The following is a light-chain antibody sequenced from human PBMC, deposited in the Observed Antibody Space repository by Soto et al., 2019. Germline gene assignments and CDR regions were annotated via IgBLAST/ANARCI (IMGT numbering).Light chain of an antibody. CDR2: EVS. Sequence: QSVLTQPASVSGSPGQSIIISCTGTSSDVGSYDYVSWYQQHPGEVPKLLIHEVSYRPSGVSNRFSGSKSGNTASLTISGLQAEDEAEYYCSSYTSSSSFVFGTGTKVTVL. V-gene: IGLV2-14*01. CDR1: SSDVGSYDY. CDR3: SSYTSSSSFV. J-gene: IGLJ1*01.